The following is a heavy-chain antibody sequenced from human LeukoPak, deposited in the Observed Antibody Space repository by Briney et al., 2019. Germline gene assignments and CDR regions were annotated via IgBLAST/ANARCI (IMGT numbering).Heavy chain of an antibody. V-gene: IGHV4-59*01. CDR3: ACYSVLGRTFDC. J-gene: IGHJ4*02. CDR1: GASMNDYY. CDR2: VHHSFSS. D-gene: IGHD4-11*01. Sequence: SETLSLTCAVSGASMNDYYWSWVRQTPGKGLEWIGHVHHSFSSNFSPSLKSRVTMSMDTSKSQFSLRVTSVTAADTAVYYCACYSVLGRTFDCWGQGTQVTVSS.